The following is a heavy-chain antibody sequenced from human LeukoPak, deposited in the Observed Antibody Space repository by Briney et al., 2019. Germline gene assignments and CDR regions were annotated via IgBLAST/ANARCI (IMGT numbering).Heavy chain of an antibody. D-gene: IGHD4-11*01. J-gene: IGHJ6*02. V-gene: IGHV6-1*01. Sequence: SQTLSLTFAISGDSVSSTNAAWNWLRQSPSRGLEWLGSTYYTSRWNNHYAVSVTSRITINPDTSKNQFSLQLNSVTPEDTAVYYCARQVTPGYGMDVWGQGSTVTVSS. CDR2: TYYTSRWNN. CDR1: GDSVSSTNAA. CDR3: ARQVTPGYGMDV.